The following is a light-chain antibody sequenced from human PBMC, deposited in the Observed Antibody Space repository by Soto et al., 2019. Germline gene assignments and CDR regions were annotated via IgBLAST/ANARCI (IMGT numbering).Light chain of an antibody. CDR3: LQRSDWPRT. J-gene: IGKJ1*01. Sequence: EIVLTQSPATLSLSPGERATLSCRASQSVSSYLAWYQQKPGQAPRLLIYDASNRATGIPAMFSGSGSGTDFNLTISILKREDFAVYYCLQRSDWPRTFGQGTKVEIK. V-gene: IGKV3-11*01. CDR2: DAS. CDR1: QSVSSY.